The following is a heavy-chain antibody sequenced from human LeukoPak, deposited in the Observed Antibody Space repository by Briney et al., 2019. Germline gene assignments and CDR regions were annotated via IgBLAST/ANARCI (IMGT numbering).Heavy chain of an antibody. J-gene: IGHJ5*02. Sequence: ASVKVSCKASGYTFTSYDINWVRQATGQGLEWMGWMNPNSGNTGYAQKFQGRVTITRNTSISTAYMELSSLRSEDTAVYYCARSRREVPAAARGPWGQGTLVTVSS. V-gene: IGHV1-8*03. D-gene: IGHD2-2*01. CDR3: ARSRREVPAAARGP. CDR1: GYTFTSYD. CDR2: MNPNSGNT.